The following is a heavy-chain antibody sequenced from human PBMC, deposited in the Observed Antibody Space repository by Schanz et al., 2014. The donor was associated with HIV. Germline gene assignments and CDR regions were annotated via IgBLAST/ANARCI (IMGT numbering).Heavy chain of an antibody. CDR3: ARGGIWEWDQPDFDY. V-gene: IGHV3-33*08. J-gene: IGHJ4*02. CDR2: IWYDGSNK. CDR1: DFAFNHYV. Sequence: VQMLESGGGLVQPGGSLRLSCVASDFAFNHYVMSWVRQAPGKGLEWVAVIWYDGSNKYYADSVKGRFTISRDNAKNSLYLQMNSLRADDTAVYYCARGGIWEWDQPDFDYWGQGTLVTVSS. D-gene: IGHD2-15*01.